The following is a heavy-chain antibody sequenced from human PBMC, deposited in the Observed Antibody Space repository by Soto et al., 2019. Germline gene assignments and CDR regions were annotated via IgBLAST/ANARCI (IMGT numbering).Heavy chain of an antibody. CDR3: AKSSVAGTGRSYFDY. D-gene: IGHD6-19*01. CDR1: GFTFDDYA. J-gene: IGHJ4*02. CDR2: ISWNSGSI. Sequence: PGGSLRLSCAASGFTFDDYAMHWVRQAPGKGLEWVSGISWNSGSIGYADSVKGRFTISRDNAKNSLYLQMNSLRAEDTALYYCAKSSVAGTGRSYFDYWGQGTLVTVSS. V-gene: IGHV3-9*01.